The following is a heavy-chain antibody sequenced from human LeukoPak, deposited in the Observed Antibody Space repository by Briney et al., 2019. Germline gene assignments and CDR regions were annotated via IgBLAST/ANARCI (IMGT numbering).Heavy chain of an antibody. D-gene: IGHD4-11*01. J-gene: IGHJ4*02. CDR1: GDTFSSYA. CDR3: ATLRSYSDNPDY. CDR2: IIPIFGTA. V-gene: IGHV1-69*13. Sequence: ASVKVSCKASGDTFSSYAISWVRQAPGQGLEWMGGIIPIFGTANYAQRFQGRVTITADESTRIAYMELSSLRSEDTAMYYCATLRSYSDNPDYWGQGTLVTVSS.